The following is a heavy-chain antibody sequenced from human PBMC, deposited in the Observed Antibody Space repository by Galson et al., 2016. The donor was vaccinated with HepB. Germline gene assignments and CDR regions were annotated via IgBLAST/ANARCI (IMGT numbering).Heavy chain of an antibody. V-gene: IGHV3-30*18. CDR1: GSTFSSYG. CDR2: ISYDGSNK. D-gene: IGHD3-22*01. CDR3: AKDFAYYDSSGYYPDY. Sequence: LRLSCAASGSTFSSYGMHWVRQAPGKGLEWVAVISYDGSNKYYADSVKGRFTISRDNSKNTLYLQMNSLRAEDTAVYYCAKDFAYYDSSGYYPDYWGQGTLVTVSS. J-gene: IGHJ4*02.